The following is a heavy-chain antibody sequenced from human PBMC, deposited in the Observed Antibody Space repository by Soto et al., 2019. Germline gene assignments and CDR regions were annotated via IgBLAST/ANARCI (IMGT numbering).Heavy chain of an antibody. V-gene: IGHV5-10-1*01. D-gene: IGHD3-22*01. CDR2: IDPSDSYT. CDR1: GYSFTSYL. CDR3: ARHEKGTMIVVVNGMDA. Sequence: GESLKISCKGSGYSFTSYLITWVRQMPGKGLEWMGRIDPSDSYTNYSPSFQGHVTISADKSISTAYLQWSSLKASDTAMYYCARHEKGTMIVVVNGMDAWGQGTTVTVSS. J-gene: IGHJ6*02.